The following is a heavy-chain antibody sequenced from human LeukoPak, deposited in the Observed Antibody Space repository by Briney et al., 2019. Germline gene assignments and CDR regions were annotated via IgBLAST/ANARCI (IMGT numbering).Heavy chain of an antibody. V-gene: IGHV3-23*01. CDR1: GFTFSSYA. CDR3: AKDPWEPSVGDSHFDY. J-gene: IGHJ4*02. D-gene: IGHD1-26*01. CDR2: ISGSGGST. Sequence: PGGSLRLSCAASGFTFSSYAMSWVRQAPGKGLEWVSAISGSGGSTYYADSVKGRFTISRDNSKNTLYLQMNSLRAEDTAVYYCAKDPWEPSVGDSHFDYWGQGTLVTVSS.